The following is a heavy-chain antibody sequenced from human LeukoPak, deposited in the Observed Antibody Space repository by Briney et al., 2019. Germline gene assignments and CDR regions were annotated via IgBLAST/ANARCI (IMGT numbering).Heavy chain of an antibody. CDR1: GGSISSYY. V-gene: IGHV4-59*01. CDR2: IYDTGRT. J-gene: IGHJ4*01. Sequence: PSEALSRTCTVSGGSISSYYWSWIRQPPGKGLEWIGYIYDTGRTNYNPSLKSRVTISVDTSKNQFSLKLNSVPAADTAVNYCARADFWSAVDYWGHGTLVTVSS. CDR3: ARADFWSAVDY. D-gene: IGHD3-3*01.